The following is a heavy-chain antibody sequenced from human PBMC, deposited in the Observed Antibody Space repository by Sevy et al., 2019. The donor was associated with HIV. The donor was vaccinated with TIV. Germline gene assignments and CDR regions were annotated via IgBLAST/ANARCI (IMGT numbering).Heavy chain of an antibody. CDR3: ARLHKEHRCGGDCYSGLWFDP. D-gene: IGHD2-21*02. J-gene: IGHJ5*02. V-gene: IGHV4-30-4*01. Sequence: SETLSLTCTVSGGSISSGDYYWSWIRQPPGKGLEWIGYIYYSGSTYYNPSLKSRVTISVDTSKNQFSLKLNSVTAAETAVYYWARLHKEHRCGGDCYSGLWFDPWGQGTLVTVSS. CDR1: GGSISSGDYY. CDR2: IYYSGST.